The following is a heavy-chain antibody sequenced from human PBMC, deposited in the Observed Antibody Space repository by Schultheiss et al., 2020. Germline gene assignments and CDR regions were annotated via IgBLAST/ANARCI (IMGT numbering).Heavy chain of an antibody. D-gene: IGHD6-19*01. CDR3: ARRSQIAVAGKTFDY. J-gene: IGHJ4*02. V-gene: IGHV5-51*01. CDR1: GYSFTSYW. Sequence: GESLKISCKGSGYSFTSYWIGWVRQMPGKGLECMGIIYPDDSDTRYSPSFQGQVTISADKSISTAYLHWSSLKASDTAMYYCARRSQIAVAGKTFDYWGQGTLVTVSS. CDR2: IYPDDSDT.